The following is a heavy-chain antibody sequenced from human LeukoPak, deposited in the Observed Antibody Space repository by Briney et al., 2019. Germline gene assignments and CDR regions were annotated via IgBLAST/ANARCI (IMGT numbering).Heavy chain of an antibody. CDR1: GFTLSSYG. CDR2: ISYDGSNK. V-gene: IGHV3-30*18. J-gene: IGHJ4*02. Sequence: PGGSLRLSRVPSGFTLSSYGMHWVREAPGEGLEWVAVISYDGSNKYYADSVKGRFTISRDNSKNTLYLQMNSLRAEDTAVYYCAKDQIAVAGRYFDYWGQGTLVTVSS. D-gene: IGHD6-19*01. CDR3: AKDQIAVAGRYFDY.